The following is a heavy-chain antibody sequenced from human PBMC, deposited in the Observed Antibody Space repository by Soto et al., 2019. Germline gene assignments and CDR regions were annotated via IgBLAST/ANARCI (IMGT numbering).Heavy chain of an antibody. CDR3: ARTMYSSGYSNPISDY. Sequence: SVNVSCTASGRTFSSYALSWARQAPGQGLEWMGWIIPIFGNAKYSQQFQGRVTITRDTSASTAYMELSSLRSEDTAVYYCARTMYSSGYSNPISDYWGQGTLVTVSS. J-gene: IGHJ4*02. V-gene: IGHV1-69*05. D-gene: IGHD3-22*01. CDR1: GRTFSSYA. CDR2: IIPIFGNA.